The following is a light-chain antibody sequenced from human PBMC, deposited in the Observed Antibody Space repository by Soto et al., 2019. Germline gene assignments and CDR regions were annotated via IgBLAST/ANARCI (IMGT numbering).Light chain of an antibody. CDR3: QQYGSSPT. CDR1: QSVSSSY. CDR2: GAS. Sequence: VLTQAPGTLSLSHGERATLSCRASQSVSSSYLAWYQQKPGQAPRLLIYGASSRATGIPDRFSGSGSGTDFTLTISRLEPEEFAVYDCQQYGSSPTVGGGTKVDI. V-gene: IGKV3-20*01. J-gene: IGKJ4*01.